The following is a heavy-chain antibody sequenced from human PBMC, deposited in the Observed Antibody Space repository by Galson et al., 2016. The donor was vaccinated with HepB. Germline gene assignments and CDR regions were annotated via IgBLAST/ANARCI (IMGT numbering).Heavy chain of an antibody. CDR1: GFTFSRFA. J-gene: IGHJ6*03. CDR3: ARGGYSSSWYISDYMDV. D-gene: IGHD6-13*01. V-gene: IGHV3-23*01. CDR2: ISGNSDST. Sequence: SLRLSCAASGFTFSRFAVSWVRQAPGKGLEWVSFISGNSDSTMYADSVKGRFIISRDNSENTLFLQMNSLRPEDTAVYYCARGGYSSSWYISDYMDVWGKGTTVIVSS.